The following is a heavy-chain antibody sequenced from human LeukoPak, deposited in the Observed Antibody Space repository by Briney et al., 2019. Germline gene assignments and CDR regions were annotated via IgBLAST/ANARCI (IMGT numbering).Heavy chain of an antibody. Sequence: GGSLRLSCAASGFTFNRNAISWVRQAPGKGLEWVSGIFGSGGSAHYADSVKGRFTIFRDNSKNTVYLQMNSLRAEDTAVYYCAKTTTGYSSGRYPGWPVDYWGQGTLVTVSS. D-gene: IGHD6-19*01. CDR1: GFTFNRNA. CDR2: IFGSGGSA. CDR3: AKTTTGYSSGRYPGWPVDY. J-gene: IGHJ4*02. V-gene: IGHV3-23*01.